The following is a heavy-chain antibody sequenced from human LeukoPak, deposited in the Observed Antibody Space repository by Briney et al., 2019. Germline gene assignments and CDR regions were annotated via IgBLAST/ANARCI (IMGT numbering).Heavy chain of an antibody. CDR2: IYYSGST. V-gene: IGHV4-39*01. CDR3: ARSSSSWYYYFDY. CDR1: GGSISSSYY. J-gene: IGHJ4*02. D-gene: IGHD6-13*01. Sequence: SETLSLTCTVSGGSISSSYYWGWIRQPPGKGLEWIGSIYYSGSTYYNPSLKSRVTISVDTSKNQFSLKLSSVTAADTAVYYCARSSSSWYYYFDYWGQGTLVTVSS.